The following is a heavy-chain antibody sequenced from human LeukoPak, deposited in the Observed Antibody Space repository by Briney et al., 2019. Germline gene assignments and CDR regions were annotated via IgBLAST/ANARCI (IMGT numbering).Heavy chain of an antibody. CDR1: GYTFTSYY. D-gene: IGHD7-27*01. Sequence: ASVKVSCKASGYTFTSYYMHWVRQAPGQGLEWMGIINPSGGSTSYAQKFQGRVTMTRDTSTSTVYMELSSLRSEATAVSYCARAAEGSGPVVNWFHPWGQGPLVTVSS. CDR2: INPSGGST. CDR3: ARAAEGSGPVVNWFHP. V-gene: IGHV1-46*01. J-gene: IGHJ5*02.